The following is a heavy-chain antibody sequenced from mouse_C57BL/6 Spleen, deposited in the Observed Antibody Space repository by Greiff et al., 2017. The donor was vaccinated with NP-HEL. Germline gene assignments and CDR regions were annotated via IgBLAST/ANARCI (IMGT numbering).Heavy chain of an antibody. CDR1: GYTFTSYW. CDR2: IDPSDSYT. V-gene: IGHV1-69*01. D-gene: IGHD3-2*02. CDR3: ARGQLRLGHFDY. J-gene: IGHJ2*01. Sequence: VKLQQPGAELVMPGASVKLSCKASGYTFTSYWMHWVKQRPGQGLEWIGEIDPSDSYTNYNQKFKGKSTLTVDKSSSTAYMQLSSLTSEDSAVYYCARGQLRLGHFDYWGQGTTLTVSS.